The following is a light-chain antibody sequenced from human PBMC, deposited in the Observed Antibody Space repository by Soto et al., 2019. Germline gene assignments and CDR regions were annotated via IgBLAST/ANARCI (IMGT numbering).Light chain of an antibody. CDR3: QQYKSYSRM. Sequence: DIQMTQSPSTLSASVGERVTITCRASQSISSLLAWYQQKPGKAPKLLIYDASTLESGVPSRFTGRGSGKEFTLTISSLQPEDCATYYCQQYKSYSRMFGQGTKVDIK. CDR1: QSISSL. J-gene: IGKJ1*01. V-gene: IGKV1-5*01. CDR2: DAS.